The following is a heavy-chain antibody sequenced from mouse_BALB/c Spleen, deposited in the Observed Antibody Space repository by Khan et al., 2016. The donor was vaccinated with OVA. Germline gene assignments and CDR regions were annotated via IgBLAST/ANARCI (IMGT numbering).Heavy chain of an antibody. V-gene: IGHV1-18*01. CDR2: INPYNGGT. D-gene: IGHD1-1*01. Sequence: VRLQQSGPELVKPGASMKISCKASGYSFTDYTMNWVKQSPGKSLEWIGLINPYNGGTSYNQKFKGKATLTVDKSSSTAYMELLSLTSEDSAVYYCARGNYYGSNSWFAYWGQGTLVTVSA. CDR3: ARGNYYGSNSWFAY. J-gene: IGHJ3*01. CDR1: GYSFTDYT.